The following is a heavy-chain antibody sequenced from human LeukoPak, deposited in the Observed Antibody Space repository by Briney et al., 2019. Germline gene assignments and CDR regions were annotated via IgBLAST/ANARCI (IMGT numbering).Heavy chain of an antibody. J-gene: IGHJ6*03. CDR3: ARETQYGDSPESYYYYMDV. Sequence: SETLSLTCAVYGGSFSGYYWSWIRQPPGKGLEWIGEINHSGSTNYNPSLKSRVTISVDTSKNQFSLKLSSVTAADTAVYYCARETQYGDSPESYYYYMDVWGKGTTVTISS. D-gene: IGHD4-17*01. CDR1: GGSFSGYY. CDR2: INHSGST. V-gene: IGHV4-34*01.